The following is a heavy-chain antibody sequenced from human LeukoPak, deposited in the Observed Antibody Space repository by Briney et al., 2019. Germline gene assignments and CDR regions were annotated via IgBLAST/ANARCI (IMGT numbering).Heavy chain of an antibody. Sequence: SETLSLTCTVSGGSISSSSYYWGWIRQPPGKGLEWIGSIYYSGSTYYNPSLKSRVTISVDASKNQFSLKLSSVTAANTAVCYCARQITMVRGVTVTDWLDPWGQGTLVTVSS. J-gene: IGHJ5*02. CDR1: GGSISSSSYY. D-gene: IGHD3-10*01. V-gene: IGHV4-39*01. CDR3: ARQITMVRGVTVTDWLDP. CDR2: IYYSGST.